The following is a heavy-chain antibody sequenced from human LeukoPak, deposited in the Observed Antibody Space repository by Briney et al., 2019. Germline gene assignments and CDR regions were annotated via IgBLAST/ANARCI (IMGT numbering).Heavy chain of an antibody. D-gene: IGHD6-13*01. V-gene: IGHV3-23*01. J-gene: IGHJ4*02. CDR1: GFIFSSYA. CDR2: ISGSGGST. Sequence: PGGSLRLSCAASGFIFSSYAMSWVRQAPGKGLEWVSVISGSGGSTYYADSVKGRFTISRDNSKNTLYLQMNSLRAEDTAVYFCAKSRAAPLGSAVDHWGQGTLVTVPS. CDR3: AKSRAAPLGSAVDH.